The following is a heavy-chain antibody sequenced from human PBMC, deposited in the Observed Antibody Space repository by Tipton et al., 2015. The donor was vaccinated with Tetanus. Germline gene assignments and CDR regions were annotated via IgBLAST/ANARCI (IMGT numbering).Heavy chain of an antibody. Sequence: SLRLSCAASGFTSSSYDMTWVRQAPGKGLEYVASILGDDSSTLYASSMKGRFTITRDNSKNTLYLQMDSLRGEDMAVYYCARDRDGGWSFDYWGQGTLVTVSS. CDR2: ILGDDSST. CDR3: ARDRDGGWSFDY. CDR1: GFTSSSYD. J-gene: IGHJ4*02. D-gene: IGHD6-19*01. V-gene: IGHV3-64*01.